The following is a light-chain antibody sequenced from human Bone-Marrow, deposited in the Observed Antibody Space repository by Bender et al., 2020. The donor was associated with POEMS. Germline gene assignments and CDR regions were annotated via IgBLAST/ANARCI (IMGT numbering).Light chain of an antibody. CDR2: GDS. V-gene: IGLV3-21*03. CDR1: NIESKS. Sequence: SYVLTQSPPVSVAPGKTARITCGGNNIESKSVHWYQQKPGQAPVLVVYGDSDRPSGIPERFSGSNSGNTATLTISRVEAGDEADYYCQVWDYGNDYVFGSGTKVTVL. CDR3: QVWDYGNDYV. J-gene: IGLJ1*01.